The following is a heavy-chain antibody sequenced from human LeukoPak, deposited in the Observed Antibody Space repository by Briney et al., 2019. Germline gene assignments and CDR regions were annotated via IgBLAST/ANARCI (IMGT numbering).Heavy chain of an antibody. J-gene: IGHJ3*01. D-gene: IGHD3-9*01. CDR3: ARRRYGEAIEG. V-gene: IGHV3-33*01. CDR1: GFTFSSYG. Sequence: GGSLRLSCAASGFTFSSYGMHWVRQAPGKGLEWVAVIWYDGSNKYYADSVKGRFTISRDNAKNSLYLQMNSLTAEDTAVFYCARRRYGEAIEGWGQGTMVTVSS. CDR2: IWYDGSNK.